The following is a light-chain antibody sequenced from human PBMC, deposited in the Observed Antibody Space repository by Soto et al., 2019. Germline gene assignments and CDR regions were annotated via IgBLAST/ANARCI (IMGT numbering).Light chain of an antibody. J-gene: IGLJ2*01. CDR1: SRDVGGYNY. CDR2: DVS. CDR3: SSYTSSSTLVV. V-gene: IGLV2-14*01. Sequence: QSALTQPASVSGSPGQSITISCTGTSRDVGGYNYVSWYQQHQGKAPKLMIYDVSNRPSGVSNRFSGSKSGNTASLTISGLQAEDEDDYYCSSYTSSSTLVVFGGGTKLTVL.